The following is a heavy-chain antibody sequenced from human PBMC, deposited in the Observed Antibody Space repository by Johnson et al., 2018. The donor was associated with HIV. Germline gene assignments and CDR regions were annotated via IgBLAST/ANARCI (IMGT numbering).Heavy chain of an antibody. J-gene: IGHJ3*01. CDR3: ARARYYYDFSGYLTRPRAFDF. CDR1: GFTFSRYW. Sequence: VQLVESGGGLVQAGGSLRLSCAASGFTFSRYWMSWVRQAPGKGLAWVANIKQDGSVNYYVDSVKGRLTISRHNSKNTLFLQMNSLRAGDTAVYCCARARYYYDFSGYLTRPRAFDFWGQGTMVTVSS. V-gene: IGHV3-7*03. D-gene: IGHD3-22*01. CDR2: IKQDGSVN.